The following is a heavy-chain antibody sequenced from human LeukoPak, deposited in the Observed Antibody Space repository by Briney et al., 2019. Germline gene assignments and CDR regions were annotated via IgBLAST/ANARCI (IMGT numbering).Heavy chain of an antibody. V-gene: IGHV1-46*01. CDR3: ARVVVATSRMIAAAGTWRYYFDY. J-gene: IGHJ4*02. CDR2: INPSGGST. D-gene: IGHD6-13*01. CDR1: GYTLTSNY. Sequence: ASVKVPCKASGYTLTSNYIHWVRRAPGQGLEWMGIINPSGGSTTYAQKFQGRVTMTRDTSTSTVYMELTSLRSEDTAVYYCARVVVATSRMIAAAGTWRYYFDYWGQGTLVTVSS.